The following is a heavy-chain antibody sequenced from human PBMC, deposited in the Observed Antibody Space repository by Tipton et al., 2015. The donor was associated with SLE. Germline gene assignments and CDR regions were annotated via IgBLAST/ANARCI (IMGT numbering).Heavy chain of an antibody. CDR1: GGSISSGGYY. J-gene: IGHJ3*02. CDR2: IYYSGST. D-gene: IGHD1-1*01. V-gene: IGHV4-61*08. Sequence: TLSLTCTVSGGSISSGGYYWSWIRQHPGKGLEWIGYIYYSGSTNYNPSLKSRVTISVDTSKNQFSLKLSSVTAADTAVYYCAGTGKDAFDTWGQGTMVTVSS. CDR3: AGTGKDAFDT.